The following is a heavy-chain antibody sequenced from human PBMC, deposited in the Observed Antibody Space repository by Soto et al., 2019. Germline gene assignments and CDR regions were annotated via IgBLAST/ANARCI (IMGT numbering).Heavy chain of an antibody. CDR3: ARRSSGWYFDY. Sequence: EVQVLESGGGLVQPGGSLRLSCAASGFTFSSYAMNWVRQAPGKGLEWVSVISGSGGSTYYADSVKGRFTISRDNSKNTLYLQINSRRAEDTAVYYCARRSSGWYFDYWGQGTLVTVSS. CDR2: ISGSGGST. J-gene: IGHJ4*02. D-gene: IGHD6-19*01. CDR1: GFTFSSYA. V-gene: IGHV3-23*01.